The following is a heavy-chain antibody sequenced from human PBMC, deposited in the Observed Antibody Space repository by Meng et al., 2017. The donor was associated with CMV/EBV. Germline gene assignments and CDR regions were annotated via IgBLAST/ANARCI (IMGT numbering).Heavy chain of an antibody. J-gene: IGHJ5*02. CDR1: GYTFSNFG. D-gene: IGHD1-26*01. Sequence: ASVKVSCKTSGYTFSNFGIACVRQAPGQGLEWMGWISTYNDDIKYGQKFRGRLTMTTDTSTSTAYMELRSLISDDTAVYYCARDRCGTCPSGWWFDPWGQGTLVTVSS. CDR3: ARDRCGTCPSGWWFDP. V-gene: IGHV1-18*01. CDR2: ISTYNDDI.